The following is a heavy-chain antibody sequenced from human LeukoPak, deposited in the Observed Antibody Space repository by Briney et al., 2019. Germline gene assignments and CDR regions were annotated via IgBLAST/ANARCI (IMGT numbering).Heavy chain of an antibody. V-gene: IGHV4-39*01. CDR3: ARVITIFGVVILMYFDY. CDR1: GGFISSSSYY. J-gene: IGHJ4*02. Sequence: SETLSLTCTVSGGFISSSSYYWGWIRQPPGKGLEWIGSIYYSGSTYYNPSLKSRVTISVDTSKNQFSLKLSSVTAADTAVYYCARVITIFGVVILMYFDYWGQGTLVTVSS. D-gene: IGHD3-3*01. CDR2: IYYSGST.